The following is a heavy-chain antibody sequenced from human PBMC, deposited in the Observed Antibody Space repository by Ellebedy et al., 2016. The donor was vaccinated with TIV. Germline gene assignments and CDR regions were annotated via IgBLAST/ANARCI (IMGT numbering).Heavy chain of an antibody. CDR1: GYIVTNHA. D-gene: IGHD5-12*01. Sequence: AASVKVSCKASGYIVTNHAIHWVRQAPGQSFEWMGWIYPANGDTIYSQQFQGRVTFTSDTSASTAYMELSRLRSEDTAVYYCASGEWLRFFDYWGQGTLVAVSS. V-gene: IGHV1-3*01. CDR3: ASGEWLRFFDY. CDR2: IYPANGDT. J-gene: IGHJ4*02.